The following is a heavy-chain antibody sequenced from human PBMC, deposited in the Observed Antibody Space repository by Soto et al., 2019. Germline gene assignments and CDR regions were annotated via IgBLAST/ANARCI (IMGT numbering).Heavy chain of an antibody. CDR3: AREGGPVGY. CDR1: GFTFSMFA. J-gene: IGHJ4*02. D-gene: IGHD1-26*01. CDR2: ISGSGGST. Sequence: LRLSCVGSGFTFSMFAMSWVRQAPGKGLEWISSISGSGGSTYYADSVKGRFTVSRDNSKTTLYLQMNSLRAEDTAVYYCAREGGPVGYWGQGTLVTVSS. V-gene: IGHV3-23*01.